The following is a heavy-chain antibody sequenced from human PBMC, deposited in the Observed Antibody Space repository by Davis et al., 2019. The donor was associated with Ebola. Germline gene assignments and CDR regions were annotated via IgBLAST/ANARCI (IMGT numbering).Heavy chain of an antibody. V-gene: IGHV3-9*01. J-gene: IGHJ4*02. D-gene: IGHD1-26*01. CDR3: AGGTGGSYD. Sequence: PGGSLRLSCAASGFTFDDYAMHWVRQAPGKGLEWVSGISWNSGSIGYADSVKGRFTISRDNAKNSLYLQMNSLRAEDTALYYCAGGTGGSYDWGQGTLVTVSS. CDR1: GFTFDDYA. CDR2: ISWNSGSI.